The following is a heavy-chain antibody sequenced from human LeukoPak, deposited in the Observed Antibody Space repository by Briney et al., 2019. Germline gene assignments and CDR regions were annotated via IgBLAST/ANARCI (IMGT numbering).Heavy chain of an antibody. CDR2: ISAYNGNT. CDR1: GYIFTGYY. Sequence: ASVKVSCKASGYIFTGYYIHWVRQAPGQGLEWMGWISAYNGNTNYAQKLQGRVTMTTDTSTSTAYMELRSLRSDDTAVYYCARQGYGGHSQGAADYWGQGTLVTVSS. CDR3: ARQGYGGHSQGAADY. J-gene: IGHJ4*02. D-gene: IGHD4-23*01. V-gene: IGHV1-18*04.